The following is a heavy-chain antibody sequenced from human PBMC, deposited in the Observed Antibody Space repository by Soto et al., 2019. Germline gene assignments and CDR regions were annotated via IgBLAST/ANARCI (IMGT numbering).Heavy chain of an antibody. CDR3: ARDSAGTAMTFDY. J-gene: IGHJ4*02. CDR2: IYYSGNT. Sequence: QVQLQESGPGLVKPSQTLSLTCTVSGGSMSSGGYYWSWIRQHPGKGLEWIGYIYYSGNTYYNPSLKSRVAMSVDTSKNQFSLKLSSVTAADTAVYYCARDSAGTAMTFDYWGQGTLVTVSS. V-gene: IGHV4-31*03. CDR1: GGSMSSGGYY. D-gene: IGHD5-18*01.